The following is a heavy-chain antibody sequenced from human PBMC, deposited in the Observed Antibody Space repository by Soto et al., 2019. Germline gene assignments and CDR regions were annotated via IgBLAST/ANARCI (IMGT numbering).Heavy chain of an antibody. V-gene: IGHV1-18*01. D-gene: IGHD3-16*01. CDR3: AMVDVYVTPSPQDV. J-gene: IGHJ6*02. CDR1: GYTFTSYG. CDR2: INAYNGNT. Sequence: ASVKVSCKASGYTFTSYGISWVRQAPGQGLEWMGWINAYNGNTNYAQNLQGRLTLTTDTSTTTAYMELRSLRSNDTAIYYCAMVDVYVTPSPQDVWGQGTTVTVSS.